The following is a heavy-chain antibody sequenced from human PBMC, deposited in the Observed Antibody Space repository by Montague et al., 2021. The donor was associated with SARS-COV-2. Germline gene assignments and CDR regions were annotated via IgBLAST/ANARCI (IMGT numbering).Heavy chain of an antibody. D-gene: IGHD2-2*01. J-gene: IGHJ3*02. Sequence: SETLSLTCTVSGGSISSSSYSWSWIRQRQGKGLEWIGEVNQSGTTIYTLSVKRGVTISADTTKNQFYLRLKSVTAADTAVYYCARGRRPVVVPGAGPEGRAFDIWGQGTMVTVSS. CDR3: ARGRRPVVVPGAGPEGRAFDI. V-gene: IGHV4-39*07. CDR1: GGSISSSSYS. CDR2: VNQSGTT.